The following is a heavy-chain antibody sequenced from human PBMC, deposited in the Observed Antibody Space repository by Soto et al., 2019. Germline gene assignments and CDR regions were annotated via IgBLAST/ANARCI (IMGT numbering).Heavy chain of an antibody. CDR3: AKGGVGSTSNAFDI. D-gene: IGHD1-26*01. CDR2: ISYDGSNK. V-gene: IGHV3-30*18. J-gene: IGHJ3*02. CDR1: GFTFRSYG. Sequence: LRLSCAASGFTFRSYGMHWVRQAPAKGLEWVAVISYDGSNKYYADSVKGRFTISRDNSKNALYLQMNSLRAEDTAVYYCAKGGVGSTSNAFDIWGQGTMVTVSS.